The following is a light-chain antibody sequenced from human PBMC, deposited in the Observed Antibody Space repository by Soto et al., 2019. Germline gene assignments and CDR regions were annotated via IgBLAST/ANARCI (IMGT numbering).Light chain of an antibody. CDR3: QQRSNWPIT. CDR1: QSVSSS. V-gene: IGKV3-11*01. CDR2: DAS. J-gene: IGKJ5*01. Sequence: EIVLTQSPATLSLSAGESATLXXRASQSVSSSLAWYQQKPGQAPRLXIFDASNRATGIPARFSGSGAGTDFTLTISSLEPEDFAVYYCQQRSNWPITFGQGTRLEIK.